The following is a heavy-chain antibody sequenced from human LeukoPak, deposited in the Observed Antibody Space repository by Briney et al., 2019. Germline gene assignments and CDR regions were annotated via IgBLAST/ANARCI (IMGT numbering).Heavy chain of an antibody. CDR2: ISSGSSTI. D-gene: IGHD2-21*02. V-gene: IGHV3-48*03. Sequence: GGSLRLFCAASVFTFSIYEMNWARQAPGRGLEYLSYISSGSSTISYADSVKGRFTISRDNAKNSLYLQMNSLRAEDTAVYYCARLCGADCYSGLDYWGQGTLVTVSS. CDR3: ARLCGADCYSGLDY. J-gene: IGHJ4*02. CDR1: VFTFSIYE.